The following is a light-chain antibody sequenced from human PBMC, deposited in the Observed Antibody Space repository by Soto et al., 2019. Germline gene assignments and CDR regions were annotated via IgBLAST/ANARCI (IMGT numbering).Light chain of an antibody. CDR2: EVS. V-gene: IGLV2-23*02. CDR1: SSDVGSYNL. J-gene: IGLJ1*01. Sequence: QSALTQPASVSGSPGQSITISCTGTSSDVGSYNLVSWYQHHPGKAPKLMIYEVSKRPSGVSHRFSGSKSGNTASLTISGLQAEDEADYYCCSYAGSSTLVFGTGTKLTVL. CDR3: CSYAGSSTLV.